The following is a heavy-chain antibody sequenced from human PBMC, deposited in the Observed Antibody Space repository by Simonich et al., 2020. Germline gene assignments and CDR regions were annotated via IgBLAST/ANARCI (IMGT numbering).Heavy chain of an antibody. D-gene: IGHD3-16*01. V-gene: IGHV4-34*01. CDR1: GGSFSGYY. J-gene: IGHJ3*02. Sequence: QVQLQQWGAGLLKPSETLSLTCAVYGGSFSGYYWSWIRQPPGKGLEWIGEINHSGSTKSNPSLESRVTISVDTSKNQFSLKLSSVTAADTAVYYCARPLGIVWAFDIWGQGTMVTVSS. CDR2: INHSGST. CDR3: ARPLGIVWAFDI.